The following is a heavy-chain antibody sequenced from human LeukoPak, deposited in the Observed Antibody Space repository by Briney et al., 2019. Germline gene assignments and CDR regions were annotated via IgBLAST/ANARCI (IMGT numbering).Heavy chain of an antibody. CDR3: AREGVTGAFFV. Sequence: GGSLRLSCEASGFDFRGSFMSWIRQAPGKGLEWVSYISTTGSTTFDADSVKGRFTISRDNAKNSVYLQMNRLRVEDTGVHYCAREGVTGAFFVWGQGALVTVSS. CDR2: ISTTGSTT. V-gene: IGHV3-11*04. J-gene: IGHJ4*02. CDR1: GFDFRGSF. D-gene: IGHD2-21*02.